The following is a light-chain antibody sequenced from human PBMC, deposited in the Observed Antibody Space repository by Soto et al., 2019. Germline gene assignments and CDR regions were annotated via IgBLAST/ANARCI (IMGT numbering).Light chain of an antibody. J-gene: IGKJ1*01. CDR2: GGS. CDR1: QSVSSNH. Sequence: DIGLTQSQGTLSLSPGERATLSCRASQSVSSNHLAWYQQKPGQAPRLLIYGGSSRATGIPVRFSGSGSETDFTLTITRLEPEDFAVYSCQQYSSSRTFGQGTKVDIK. CDR3: QQYSSSRT. V-gene: IGKV3-20*01.